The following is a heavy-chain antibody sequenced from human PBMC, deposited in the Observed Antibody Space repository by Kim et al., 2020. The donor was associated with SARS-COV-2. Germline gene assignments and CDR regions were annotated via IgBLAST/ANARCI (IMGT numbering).Heavy chain of an antibody. V-gene: IGHV1-3*04. CDR1: GYNFTLYA. Sequence: ASVKVSCKASGYNFTLYAMHWVRQAPGQRLEWMGWINTGSGNTKYSQKFQGRVTITRDTSATSVYMELNSLRSEDSAIYYCARDLGYCGGDCYYRSWGQ. CDR2: INTGSGNT. D-gene: IGHD2-21*01. CDR3: ARDLGYCGGDCYYRS. J-gene: IGHJ1*01.